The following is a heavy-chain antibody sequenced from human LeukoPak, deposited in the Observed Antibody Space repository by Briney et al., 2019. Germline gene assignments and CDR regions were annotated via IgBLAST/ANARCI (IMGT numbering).Heavy chain of an antibody. CDR2: ISSSSSYI. J-gene: IGHJ4*02. Sequence: KTGGSLRLSCAASGFTFSSYSMNWVRQAPGEGLEWVSSISSSSSYIYYADSVKGRFTISRDNAKNSLYLQMNSLRAEDTAVYYCARARALFRGSYLGTGFDYWGQGTLVTVSS. CDR3: ARARALFRGSYLGTGFDY. CDR1: GFTFSSYS. V-gene: IGHV3-21*01. D-gene: IGHD1-26*01.